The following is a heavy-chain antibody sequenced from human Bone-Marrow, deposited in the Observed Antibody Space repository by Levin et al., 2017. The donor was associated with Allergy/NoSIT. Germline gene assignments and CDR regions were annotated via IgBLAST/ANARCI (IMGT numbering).Heavy chain of an antibody. CDR1: GASISSRSCS. CDR3: ARLVTGFPNWFDP. CDR2: FFYNMGT. D-gene: IGHD2/OR15-2a*01. J-gene: IGHJ5*02. Sequence: ASETLSLTCTVSGASISSRSCSWGWVRQPPGTGLEWIGTFFYNMGTYYNPSLRSRLAISGDTSKNQFSLNLSSVTAADTAIYFCARLVTGFPNWFDPWGRGILVTVSS. V-gene: IGHV4-39*01.